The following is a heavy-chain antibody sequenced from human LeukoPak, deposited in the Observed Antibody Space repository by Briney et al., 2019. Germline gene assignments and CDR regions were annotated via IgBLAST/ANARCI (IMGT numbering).Heavy chain of an antibody. D-gene: IGHD6-13*01. V-gene: IGHV3-30-3*01. CDR2: ISYDGSNK. CDR1: GFTFSSYA. J-gene: IGHJ4*02. Sequence: GGSLRLSCAASGFTFSSYAMHWVRQAPGKGLEWVALISYDGSNKYYADSVKGRFTISGDNSKNTLYLQMNSLRAEDTAVYYCARSRWAAAGRGRAYYFDYWGQGTLVTVSS. CDR3: ARSRWAAAGRGRAYYFDY.